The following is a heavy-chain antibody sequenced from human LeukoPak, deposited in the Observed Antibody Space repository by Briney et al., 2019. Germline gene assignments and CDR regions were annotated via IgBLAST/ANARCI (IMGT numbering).Heavy chain of an antibody. CDR1: GGSISSGGYS. V-gene: IGHV4-30-2*05. CDR2: IYHSGST. J-gene: IGHJ4*02. Sequence: PSETLSLTCAVSGGSISSGGYSWSWIRQPPGKGLEWIGYIYHSGSTYYNPSLKSRVTISVDTSKNQFSLKLSSVTAADTAVYYCARGSGPDIVVVPAATHFDYWGQGTLVTVSS. D-gene: IGHD2-2*01. CDR3: ARGSGPDIVVVPAATHFDY.